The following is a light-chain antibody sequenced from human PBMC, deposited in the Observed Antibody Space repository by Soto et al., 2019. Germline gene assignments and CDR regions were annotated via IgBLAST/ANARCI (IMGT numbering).Light chain of an antibody. CDR2: GAS. J-gene: IGKJ2*01. CDR1: ESVTSNY. Sequence: EIVLTQSPGTLSLSPGERATLSCRASESVTSNYLAWYQHKPGQAPRLLIFGASSRATGIPDRFGGSRSGTDFTLTISRLEPEDFAVYYCQQYGSSLPYTFGQGTKLEIK. V-gene: IGKV3-20*01. CDR3: QQYGSSLPYT.